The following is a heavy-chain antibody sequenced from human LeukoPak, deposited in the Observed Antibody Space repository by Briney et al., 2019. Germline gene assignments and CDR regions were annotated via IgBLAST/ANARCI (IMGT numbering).Heavy chain of an antibody. CDR2: SSSRGSTI. CDR1: GFTFSSYS. CDR3: ASVWDYDILTGRHYYYYGMDV. Sequence: PGGSLRLSCAASGFTFSSYSMNWVRQAPGKGLEWVSYSSSRGSTIYYADSVKGRFTISRDNAKNSLYLQMNSLRDEDTAVYYCASVWDYDILTGRHYYYYGMDVWGQGTTVTVSS. D-gene: IGHD3-9*01. J-gene: IGHJ6*01. V-gene: IGHV3-48*02.